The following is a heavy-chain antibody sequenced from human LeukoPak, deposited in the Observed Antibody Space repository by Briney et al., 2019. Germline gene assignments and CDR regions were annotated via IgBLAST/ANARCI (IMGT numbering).Heavy chain of an antibody. V-gene: IGHV3-74*01. CDR3: ATGVKSAYEY. Sequence: GGSLRLSYEGSGFTLSRLWMHWVRQAPGKGLSWVSVITSDGRTTTYADSVKGRFTISRDNAKNMLYLQMSSVRAEDTAVYFCATGVKSAYEYWGQGTLVTVSS. D-gene: IGHD3-3*01. CDR2: ITSDGRTT. CDR1: GFTLSRLW. J-gene: IGHJ4*02.